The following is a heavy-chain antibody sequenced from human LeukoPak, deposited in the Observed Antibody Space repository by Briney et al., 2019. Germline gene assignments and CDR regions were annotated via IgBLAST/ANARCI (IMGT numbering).Heavy chain of an antibody. J-gene: IGHJ6*02. Sequence: SSVKVSCKASGGTFSSYAISWVRQAPGQGLERMGGIIPIFGTANYAQKFQGRVTITADESTSTAYMELSSLRSEDTAVYYCARDGITGTRPYYYYYYGMDVWGQGTTVTVSS. D-gene: IGHD1-7*01. CDR2: IIPIFGTA. CDR1: GGTFSSYA. CDR3: ARDGITGTRPYYYYYYGMDV. V-gene: IGHV1-69*01.